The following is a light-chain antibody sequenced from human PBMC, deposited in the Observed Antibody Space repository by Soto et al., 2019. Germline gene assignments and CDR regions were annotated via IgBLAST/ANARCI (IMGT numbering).Light chain of an antibody. V-gene: IGKV1-5*03. CDR3: QQYNTFSPYT. Sequence: DIQMTQSPSTLSASVGDRVTLTCRASQSVSDWLAWYQQKPGKAPKVLIYKASNLESGVPSRFSGSGSGTEFPLPISSLQPDDSATYYCQQYNTFSPYTFGQGTKLEIK. CDR1: QSVSDW. CDR2: KAS. J-gene: IGKJ2*01.